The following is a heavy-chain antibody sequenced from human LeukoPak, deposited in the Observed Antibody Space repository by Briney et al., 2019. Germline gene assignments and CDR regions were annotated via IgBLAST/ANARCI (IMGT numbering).Heavy chain of an antibody. CDR1: GGSISSSNW. V-gene: IGHV4-4*02. CDR3: ARVGGAAWAFDI. D-gene: IGHD1-26*01. CDR2: IYHSGST. J-gene: IGHJ3*02. Sequence: SGTLSLTCAVSGGSISSSNWWSWVRQPPGKGLEWIGEIYHSGSTNYNPSLKSRVIISVDKSKNQFSLKLSSVTAADMAVYYCARVGGAAWAFDIWGQGTMVTVSS.